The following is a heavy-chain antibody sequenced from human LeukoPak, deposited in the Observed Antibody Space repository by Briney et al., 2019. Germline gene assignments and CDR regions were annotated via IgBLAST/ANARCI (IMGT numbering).Heavy chain of an antibody. V-gene: IGHV4-39*01. J-gene: IGHJ3*01. CDR2: IYYSGST. Sequence: SETLSLTCTVSGGSISSSTYYWGWIRQPPGKGLEWIGSIYYSGSTYNNPSLKRRVTIFVDTSKNQSSLKLSSVTATDTAVYYGARTYGDYDDAFDVWGQGTMVTVSS. CDR3: ARTYGDYDDAFDV. D-gene: IGHD4-17*01. CDR1: GGSISSSTYY.